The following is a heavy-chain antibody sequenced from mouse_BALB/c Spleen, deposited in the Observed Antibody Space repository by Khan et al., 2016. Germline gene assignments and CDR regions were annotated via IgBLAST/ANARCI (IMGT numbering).Heavy chain of an antibody. V-gene: IGHV3-1*02. CDR1: GYSITSGYS. Sequence: EVKLVESGPDLVKPSQSLSLTCTVTGYSITSGYSWHWIRQFPGNKLEWMGYINYNGGTNYNPSLKSRISITRDTSKNQFFLQLNSVITEDTATYYCARDFYGSSYFDYWGHGTTLTVSS. CDR2: INYNGGT. CDR3: ARDFYGSSYFDY. D-gene: IGHD1-1*01. J-gene: IGHJ2*01.